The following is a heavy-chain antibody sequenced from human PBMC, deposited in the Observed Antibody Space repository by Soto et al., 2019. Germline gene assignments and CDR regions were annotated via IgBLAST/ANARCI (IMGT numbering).Heavy chain of an antibody. D-gene: IGHD1-26*01. CDR2: VYYNGNT. J-gene: IGHJ4*02. CDR3: ARVGVALHSGFYRTFDY. Sequence: SETLSLTCTVSGGSTRSGGYYWSWVRQHPGKGLEWMGYVYYNGNTYYNPSLKSRIVISVDTSKNQFSLKLTSVTAADTAVYYCARVGVALHSGFYRTFDYWGQGTLVTVSS. V-gene: IGHV4-31*03. CDR1: GGSTRSGGYY.